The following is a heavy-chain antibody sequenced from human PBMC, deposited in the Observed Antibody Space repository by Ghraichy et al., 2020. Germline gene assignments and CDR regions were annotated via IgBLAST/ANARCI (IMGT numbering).Heavy chain of an antibody. CDR3: ARFLNLGS. CDR1: GFTFSSSW. V-gene: IGHV3-7*01. Sequence: GGSLRLSCAASGFTFSSSWMSWVRQAPGKGLEWVANIYRDGSEMFYVDYVKGRFTISRDNAKNSLYLQMNSLRAEDTAIYYCARFLNLGSWGQGTLVTVSS. J-gene: IGHJ5*02. D-gene: IGHD3-16*01. CDR2: IYRDGSEM.